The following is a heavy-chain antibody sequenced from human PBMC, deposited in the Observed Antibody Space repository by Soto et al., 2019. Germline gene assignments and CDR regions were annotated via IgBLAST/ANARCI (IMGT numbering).Heavy chain of an antibody. Sequence: GGSLRLSCAASGFTFSSYSMNWVRQAPGKGLEWVSSVSSSSSYIYYADSVKGRFTISRDNAKNSLYLQMNSLRAEDTAVYYCARDHTLLEWLVLAFDYWGQGTLVTVSS. J-gene: IGHJ4*02. CDR1: GFTFSSYS. D-gene: IGHD3-3*01. CDR3: ARDHTLLEWLVLAFDY. V-gene: IGHV3-21*01. CDR2: VSSSSSYI.